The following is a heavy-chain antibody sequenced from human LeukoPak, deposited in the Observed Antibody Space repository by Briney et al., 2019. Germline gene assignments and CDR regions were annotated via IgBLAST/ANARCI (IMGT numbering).Heavy chain of an antibody. Sequence: PGGSLRLSCAASGFTFSNAWMSWVRQAPGKGLEWVGRIKSKTDGGTTDYAAPVKGRFTISRDDSKNTLYLQMNSLKTEDTAVYYCTTDLYDFRSGTDYWGQGTLVTVSS. CDR1: GFTFSNAW. V-gene: IGHV3-15*01. CDR2: IKSKTDGGTT. CDR3: TTDLYDFRSGTDY. J-gene: IGHJ4*02. D-gene: IGHD3-3*01.